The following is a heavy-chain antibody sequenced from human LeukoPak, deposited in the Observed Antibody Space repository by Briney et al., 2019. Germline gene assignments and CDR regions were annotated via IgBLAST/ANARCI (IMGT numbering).Heavy chain of an antibody. CDR1: GYTFTSYG. CDR3: AREEIYYDSSGYYYDY. CDR2: ISAYNGNT. Sequence: ASVKVSCKASGYTFTSYGISWVRQAPGQGLEWMGWISAYNGNTNYAQKLQGRVTMTTDTSTSTAYMELRSLRSDDTAVCYCAREEIYYDSSGYYYDYWGQGTLVTVSS. V-gene: IGHV1-18*01. D-gene: IGHD3-22*01. J-gene: IGHJ4*02.